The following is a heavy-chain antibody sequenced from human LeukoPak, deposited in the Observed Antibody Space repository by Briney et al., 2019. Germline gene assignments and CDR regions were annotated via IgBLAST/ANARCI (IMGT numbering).Heavy chain of an antibody. D-gene: IGHD3-22*01. J-gene: IGHJ4*02. CDR2: IIPIFGTA. CDR3: ASLTYYYDSSGYYYSPYFDY. Sequence: RASVKVSCKASGGTFSSYAISWVRQAPGQGLEWMGGIIPIFGTANYAQKFQGRVTITADESTSTAYMELSSLRSEDTAVYYRASLTYYYDSSGYYYSPYFDYWGQGTLVTVSS. V-gene: IGHV1-69*13. CDR1: GGTFSSYA.